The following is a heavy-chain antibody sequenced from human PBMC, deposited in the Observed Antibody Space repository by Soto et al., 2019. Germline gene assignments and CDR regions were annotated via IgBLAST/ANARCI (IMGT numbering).Heavy chain of an antibody. D-gene: IGHD6-6*01. CDR2: ISSSGGNT. CDR1: VFTFSDYA. J-gene: IGHJ4*01. CDR3: AKGGRYSSSSLDY. Sequence: GYLRLSCAASVFTFSDYAMHWVRQAPGKGLECVSAISSSGGNTYYAGSVKGRFTVSRDNSKNTLYLQMGSLRAEDMAVYYCAKGGRYSSSSLDYWGRGTPVTVSS. V-gene: IGHV3-64*02.